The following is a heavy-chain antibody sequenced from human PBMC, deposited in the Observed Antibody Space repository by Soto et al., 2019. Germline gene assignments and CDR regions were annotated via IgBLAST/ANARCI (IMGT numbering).Heavy chain of an antibody. CDR2: INHSWNT. Sequence: SETLSLTRTVSCGSISSTIYYLFFLRQPPGKGLEWIGTINHSWNTSYNPSLQSRVTISGDTSKNQFSLKLRSVTAADTAVYYCASLILRFLECLSPFDYWRRGTLVPVSS. V-gene: IGHV4-39*01. D-gene: IGHD3-3*01. CDR3: ASLILRFLECLSPFDY. CDR1: CGSISSTIYY. J-gene: IGHJ4*02.